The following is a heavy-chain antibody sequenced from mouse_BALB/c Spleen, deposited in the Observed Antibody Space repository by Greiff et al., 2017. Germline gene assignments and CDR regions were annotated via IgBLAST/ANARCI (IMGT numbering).Heavy chain of an antibody. CDR2: INPGSGGT. Sequence: VKLMESGAELVRPGTSVKVSCKASGYAFTNYLIEWVKQRPGQGLEWIGVINPGSGGTNYNQKFKDKATLTADKSSSTAYMQLSSLTSEDSAVYYCARWDGNYSAWFAYWGQGTLVTVSA. V-gene: IGHV1-54*01. CDR3: ARWDGNYSAWFAY. D-gene: IGHD2-1*01. CDR1: GYAFTNYL. J-gene: IGHJ3*01.